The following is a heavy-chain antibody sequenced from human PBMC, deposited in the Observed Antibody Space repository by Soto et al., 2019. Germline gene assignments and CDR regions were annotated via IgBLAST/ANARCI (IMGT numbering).Heavy chain of an antibody. CDR1: GYTLTELS. Sequence: ASVKVSCKVSGYTLTELSMHWVRQAPGKGLEWMGGFDPEDGETIYAQKFQGRVTMTEDTSTDTAYMELSSLRSEDTAVYYCARSTMTFYHFDFWGQGTLVTVSS. D-gene: IGHD4-17*01. CDR2: FDPEDGET. J-gene: IGHJ4*02. CDR3: ARSTMTFYHFDF. V-gene: IGHV1-24*01.